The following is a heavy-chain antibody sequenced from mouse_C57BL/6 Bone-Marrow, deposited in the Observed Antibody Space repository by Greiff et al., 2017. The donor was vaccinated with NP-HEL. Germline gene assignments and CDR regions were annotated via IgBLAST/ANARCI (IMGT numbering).Heavy chain of an antibody. V-gene: IGHV6-6*01. Sequence: EVQVEESGGGLVQPGGSMKLSCAASGFTFSDAWMDWVRQSPEKGLEWVAEIRNKANNPATYYAVSVKGRFTISRDDSKSSVYLQMNSLRAEDTGMYYGTRRITTFDYWGQGTTLTVSS. CDR3: TRRITTFDY. CDR1: GFTFSDAW. J-gene: IGHJ2*01. CDR2: IRNKANNPAT. D-gene: IGHD1-1*01.